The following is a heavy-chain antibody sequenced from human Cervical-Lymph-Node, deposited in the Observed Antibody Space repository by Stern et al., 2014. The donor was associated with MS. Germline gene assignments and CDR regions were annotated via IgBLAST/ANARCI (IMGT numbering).Heavy chain of an antibody. J-gene: IGHJ2*01. CDR3: AKASNDSSGYYYLRDWYFDL. D-gene: IGHD3-22*01. CDR2: IRWNRGSI. Sequence: EVQLVESGGGLVQPGRSLRLSCAASGFTFDDYAMHWVRQAPGKGLEWVSGIRWNRGSIGYADSVKGRFTISRDNAKNYLYLQMNSLRAEDTALYYCAKASNDSSGYYYLRDWYFDLWGRGTLVTVSS. CDR1: GFTFDDYA. V-gene: IGHV3-9*01.